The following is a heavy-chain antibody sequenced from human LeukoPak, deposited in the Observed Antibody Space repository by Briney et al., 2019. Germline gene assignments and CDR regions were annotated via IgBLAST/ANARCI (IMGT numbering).Heavy chain of an antibody. Sequence: GGSLRLSCAASGFTFSTYWMTWGRQAPGKGLEWVANIKQDGSDKYYVDSVKGRFTISRDNAKNSLYLQMNSLRAEDTAVYYCARFRYSSSAFDYWGQGTLVTVSS. CDR2: IKQDGSDK. V-gene: IGHV3-7*01. CDR1: GFTFSTYW. J-gene: IGHJ4*02. D-gene: IGHD6-6*01. CDR3: ARFRYSSSAFDY.